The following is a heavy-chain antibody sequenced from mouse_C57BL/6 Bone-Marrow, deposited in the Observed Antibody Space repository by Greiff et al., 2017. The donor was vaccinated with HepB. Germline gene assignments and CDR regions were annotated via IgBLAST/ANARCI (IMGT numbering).Heavy chain of an antibody. J-gene: IGHJ2*01. CDR3: ARYSVYYGSSYVGY. CDR1: GYTFTSYW. CDR2: IYPGSGST. V-gene: IGHV1-55*01. Sequence: QVQLQQPGAELVKPGASVKMSCKASGYTFTSYWITWVKQRPGQGLEWIGDIYPGSGSTKYNEKFKSKATLTVDTSSSTAYMQLSSLTSEDSAVYYCARYSVYYGSSYVGYWGQGTTLTVSS. D-gene: IGHD1-1*01.